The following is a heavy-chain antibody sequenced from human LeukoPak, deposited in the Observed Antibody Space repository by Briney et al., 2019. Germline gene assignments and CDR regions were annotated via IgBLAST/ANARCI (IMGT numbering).Heavy chain of an antibody. V-gene: IGHV4-59*12. CDR3: AKLLWPEGAFDI. J-gene: IGHJ3*02. CDR2: IYYSGST. D-gene: IGHD3-10*01. CDR1: GGSISSYY. Sequence: SETLSLTCTVSGGSISSYYWSWIRQPPGRGLEWIGYIYYSGSTNYNPSLKSRVTISVDTSKNQFSLKLSSVTAADTAVYYCAKLLWPEGAFDIWGQGTMVTVSS.